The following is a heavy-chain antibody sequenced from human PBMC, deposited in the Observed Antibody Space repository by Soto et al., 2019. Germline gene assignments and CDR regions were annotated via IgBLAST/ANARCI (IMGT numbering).Heavy chain of an antibody. CDR2: IEGSGEIT. CDR1: GFMFSTTD. J-gene: IGHJ5*02. D-gene: IGHD3-10*01. CDR3: VKNSGWFNT. Sequence: LRLSCAASGFMFSTTDMSWVRQAPGKVLEWLTTIEGSGEITYYADSVKGRFTISRDNSKSTVYLQMDSLTADDTAVYFCVKNSGWFNTWGQGTPVTVSS. V-gene: IGHV3-23*01.